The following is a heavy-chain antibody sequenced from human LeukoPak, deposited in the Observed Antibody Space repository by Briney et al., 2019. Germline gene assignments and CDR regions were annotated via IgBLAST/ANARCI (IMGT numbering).Heavy chain of an antibody. Sequence: SETLSLTCAVYGGSFSGYYWSWIRQPPGKGLEWIGEINHSGSTNYNPSLKSRVTISVDTSKNQFSLKLSSVTAADTAVYYCARAVDMDSSGYYIDYWGQGTLVTVSS. V-gene: IGHV4-34*01. CDR3: ARAVDMDSSGYYIDY. CDR2: INHSGST. D-gene: IGHD3-22*01. J-gene: IGHJ4*02. CDR1: GGSFSGYY.